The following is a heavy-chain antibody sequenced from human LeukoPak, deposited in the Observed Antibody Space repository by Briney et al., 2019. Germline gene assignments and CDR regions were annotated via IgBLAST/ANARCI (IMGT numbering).Heavy chain of an antibody. CDR3: ARRDRTYYYYMDV. CDR1: GGSFSGCY. Sequence: SETLSLTCAVYGGSFSGCYWSWIRQPPGKGLEWIGEINHSGSTNYNPSLKSRVTISVDTSKNQFSLKLSSVTAADTAVYYCARRDRTYYYYMDVWGKGTTVTVSS. J-gene: IGHJ6*03. D-gene: IGHD5-24*01. V-gene: IGHV4-34*01. CDR2: INHSGST.